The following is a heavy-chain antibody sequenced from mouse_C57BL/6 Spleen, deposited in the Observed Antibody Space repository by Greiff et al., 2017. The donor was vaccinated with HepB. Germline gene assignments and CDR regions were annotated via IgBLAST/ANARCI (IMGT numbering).Heavy chain of an antibody. J-gene: IGHJ4*01. CDR1: GYTFTSYW. CDR3: ARGRQSYYAMEY. V-gene: IGHV1-52*01. CDR2: IDPSDSET. D-gene: IGHD2-12*01. Sequence: QVQLQQPGAELVRPGSSVKLSCKASGYTFTSYWMHWVKQRPIQGLEWIGNIDPSDSETHYNQKFKDKATLTVDKSSSTAYMQLSSLTSEDSAVYYCARGRQSYYAMEYWGQGTSVTVSS.